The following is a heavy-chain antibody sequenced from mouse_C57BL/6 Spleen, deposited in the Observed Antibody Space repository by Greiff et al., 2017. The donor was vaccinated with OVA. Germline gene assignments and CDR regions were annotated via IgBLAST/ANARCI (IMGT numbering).Heavy chain of an antibody. V-gene: IGHV1-39*01. Sequence: EVQLQQSGPELVKPGASVKISCKASGYSFTDYNMNWVKQSNGKSLEWIGVINPNYGTTSYNQKFKGKATLTVDQSSSTAYMQLNSLTSEDSAFYYCAGYYGSSPAWFAYWGQGTLVTVSA. CDR1: GYSFTDYN. CDR2: INPNYGTT. J-gene: IGHJ3*01. D-gene: IGHD1-1*01. CDR3: AGYYGSSPAWFAY.